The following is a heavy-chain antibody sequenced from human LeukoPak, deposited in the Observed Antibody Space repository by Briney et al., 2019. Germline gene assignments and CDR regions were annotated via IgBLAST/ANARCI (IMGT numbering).Heavy chain of an antibody. CDR1: GGSISSYY. J-gene: IGHJ6*02. Sequence: SETLSLTCTVSGGSISSYYWSWIRQPPGKGLEWIGEINHSGSTNYNPSLKSRVTISVDTSKNQFSLKLSSVTAADTAVYYCARVDGYSYGLSWSYYYGMDVWGQGTTVTVSS. CDR2: INHSGST. V-gene: IGHV4-34*01. CDR3: ARVDGYSYGLSWSYYYGMDV. D-gene: IGHD5-18*01.